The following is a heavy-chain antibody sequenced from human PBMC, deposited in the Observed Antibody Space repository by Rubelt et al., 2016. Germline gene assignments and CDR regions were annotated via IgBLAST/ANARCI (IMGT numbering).Heavy chain of an antibody. V-gene: IGHV3-13*01. Sequence: EVQLVESGGGLVKPGGSLRLSCAASGFTFSSYDMHWVRQATGKGLEWVSAIGTAGDTYYPGSVKGRFTISRENAKNSLYLQMNSLRAGDTAVYYCAKQAAAGHFDYWGQGTLVTVSS. CDR3: AKQAAAGHFDY. CDR1: GFTFSSYD. J-gene: IGHJ4*02. CDR2: IGTAGDT. D-gene: IGHD6-13*01.